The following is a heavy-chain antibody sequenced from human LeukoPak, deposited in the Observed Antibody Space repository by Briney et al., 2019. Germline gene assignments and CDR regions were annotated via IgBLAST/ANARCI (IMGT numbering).Heavy chain of an antibody. J-gene: IGHJ4*02. V-gene: IGHV5-51*01. Sequence: GESLKISCKGSGYSFTSYWIGRVRQMPGKGLEWMGIIYPGDSDTRYSPSFQGQVTISADKSISTAYLQWSSLKASDTAMYYCARHGRPAGDYYDSSGYYPDYWGQGTLVTVSS. CDR3: ARHGRPAGDYYDSSGYYPDY. CDR2: IYPGDSDT. CDR1: GYSFTSYW. D-gene: IGHD3-22*01.